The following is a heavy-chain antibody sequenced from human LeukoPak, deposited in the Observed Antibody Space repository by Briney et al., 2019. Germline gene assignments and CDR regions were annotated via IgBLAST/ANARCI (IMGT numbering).Heavy chain of an antibody. Sequence: GRSLRLSCAASGFTFSSYAMHWVRQAPGKGLEWVAVISYDGSNKYYADSVKGRFTISRDNSKNTLYLQMNSLSAEDTAVYYCAREFWGYCSGGSCPDGMDVWGKGTTVTVSS. CDR3: AREFWGYCSGGSCPDGMDV. CDR2: ISYDGSNK. J-gene: IGHJ6*04. D-gene: IGHD2-15*01. CDR1: GFTFSSYA. V-gene: IGHV3-30*04.